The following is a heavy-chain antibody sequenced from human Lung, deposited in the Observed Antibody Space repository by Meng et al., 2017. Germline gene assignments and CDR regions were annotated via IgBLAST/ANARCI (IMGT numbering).Heavy chain of an antibody. Sequence: VALVESGGRLGRPGGFLRLSCGASGGTFRNCWMTWVRQAPGKGLEWVGRIKSKVDGGTTDFAAPVKGRFTISRDDAQNTLYLQMDSLKTEDTAVYYCTTDLPFTEGGVITTWGQGTLVTISS. CDR1: GGTFRNCW. CDR3: TTDLPFTEGGVITT. CDR2: IKSKVDGGTT. V-gene: IGHV3-15*01. J-gene: IGHJ5*02. D-gene: IGHD3-16*02.